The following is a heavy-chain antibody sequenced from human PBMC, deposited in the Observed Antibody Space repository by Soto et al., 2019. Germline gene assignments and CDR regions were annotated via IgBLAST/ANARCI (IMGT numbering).Heavy chain of an antibody. Sequence: ASVKVSCKASGYTFTSYALHWVRQAPGQRLEWMGWINAGNGNTKYSQKFQGRVTITRDTSASTAYMELGSLRSEDTAVYYCARGTTVTTRYYYYYYGMDVWGQGTRVTVSS. J-gene: IGHJ6*02. V-gene: IGHV1-3*01. CDR3: ARGTTVTTRYYYYYYGMDV. CDR1: GYTFTSYA. CDR2: INAGNGNT. D-gene: IGHD4-17*01.